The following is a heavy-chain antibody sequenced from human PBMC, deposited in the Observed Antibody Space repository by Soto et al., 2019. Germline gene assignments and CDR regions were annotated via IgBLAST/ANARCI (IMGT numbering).Heavy chain of an antibody. CDR1: GGSFSGYY. Sequence: SETLSRTCAAYGGSFSGYYWSWVRQPPGKGLEWIGEINHSGSTNYNPSLKSRVTISVDTSKNQFSLKLSSVTAADTAVYYCARGIRIVVVPAAISSGVEYDYWGQGTLVTVSS. CDR3: ARGIRIVVVPAAISSGVEYDY. V-gene: IGHV4-34*01. D-gene: IGHD2-2*01. CDR2: INHSGST. J-gene: IGHJ4*02.